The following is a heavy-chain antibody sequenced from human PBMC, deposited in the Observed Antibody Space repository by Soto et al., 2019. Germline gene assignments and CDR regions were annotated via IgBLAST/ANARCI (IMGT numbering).Heavy chain of an antibody. D-gene: IGHD6-13*01. CDR3: ARAAAGSYYYYFGMDV. CDR2: INHSGST. J-gene: IGHJ6*02. Sequence: PSETLSLTCAAYGGSFSGYYWSWIRQPPGKGLEWIGEINHSGSTNYNSSLKRRVTISVDTSKNQFSLKLSSVTAADTAVYYCARAAAGSYYYYFGMDVWGQGTTVTVSS. V-gene: IGHV4-34*01. CDR1: GGSFSGYY.